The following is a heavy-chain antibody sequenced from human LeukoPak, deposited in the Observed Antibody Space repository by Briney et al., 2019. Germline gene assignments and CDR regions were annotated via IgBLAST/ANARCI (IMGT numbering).Heavy chain of an antibody. D-gene: IGHD3-10*01. CDR2: ISSSSDTI. J-gene: IGHJ6*03. Sequence: GGSLRLSCAVSGFTFSSYSMNWVRQAPGKWLEWVSYISSSSDTIYYADSVKGRFTISRDNAQNSLYLQMNSLGAEDTAVYYCARAGSGYYYYYMDVWGKGTTVTVSS. V-gene: IGHV3-48*01. CDR1: GFTFSSYS. CDR3: ARAGSGYYYYYMDV.